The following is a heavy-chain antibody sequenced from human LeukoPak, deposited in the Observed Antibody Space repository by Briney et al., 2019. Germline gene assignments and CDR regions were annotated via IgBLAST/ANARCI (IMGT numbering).Heavy chain of an antibody. D-gene: IGHD6-19*01. CDR2: IYYSGTI. CDR1: GDSISTSY. CDR3: ARGQPQRYSSGWYVNWFDP. J-gene: IGHJ5*02. V-gene: IGHV4-59*01. Sequence: PSETLSLTCTVSGDSISTSYWSWVRQPPGKGLEWIGYIYYSGTIKYNPSLKSRVTISVDTSKNQFSLNVNSVAAADTAVYYCARGQPQRYSSGWYVNWFDPWGQGTLVTVSS.